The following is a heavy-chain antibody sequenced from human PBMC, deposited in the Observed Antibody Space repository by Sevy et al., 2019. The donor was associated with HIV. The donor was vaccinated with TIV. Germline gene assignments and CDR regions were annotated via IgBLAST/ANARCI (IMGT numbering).Heavy chain of an antibody. CDR3: ARESGSDWYLDY. CDR2: IRFDGTIQ. D-gene: IGHD2-21*02. Sequence: GGSLRLSCAASGFTFSTYGMHWVRQAPGKGLEWVAFIRFDGTIQYYTDSVKGRLTISRDNSKNTLYLEMNSLRAEDTAVYYCARESGSDWYLDYWGQGTLVTVSS. V-gene: IGHV3-30*02. J-gene: IGHJ4*02. CDR1: GFTFSTYG.